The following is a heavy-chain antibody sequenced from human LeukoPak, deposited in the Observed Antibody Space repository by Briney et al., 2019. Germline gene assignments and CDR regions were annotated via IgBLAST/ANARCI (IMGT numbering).Heavy chain of an antibody. V-gene: IGHV4-34*01. Sequence: SETLSLTCAVYGGSFSGYYWSWIRQPPGKGLEWIVEINHSGSTNYNPSLKSRVTISVDTSKNQFSLKLSSVTAADTAVYYCARSLSRLLWFGELAYYFDYWGQGTLVTVSS. CDR2: INHSGST. CDR3: ARSLSRLLWFGELAYYFDY. J-gene: IGHJ4*02. D-gene: IGHD3-10*01. CDR1: GGSFSGYY.